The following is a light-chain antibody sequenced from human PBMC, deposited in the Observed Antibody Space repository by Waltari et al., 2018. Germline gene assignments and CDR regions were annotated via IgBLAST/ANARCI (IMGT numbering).Light chain of an antibody. CDR3: QQYNKWPPWT. CDR2: DAS. CDR1: ESVRTN. V-gene: IGKV3D-15*01. Sequence: EVVMTQSPATLSVSPGEGATVPCRASESVRTNVAWYQQTPGQAPRLILYDASTRATGIPDRFSGSGSGTEFILSISSLQSEDFAIYYCQQYNKWPPWTFGQGTKVEIK. J-gene: IGKJ1*01.